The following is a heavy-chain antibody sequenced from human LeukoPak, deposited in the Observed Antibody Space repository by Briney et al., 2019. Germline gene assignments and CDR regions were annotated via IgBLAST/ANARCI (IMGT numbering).Heavy chain of an antibody. J-gene: IGHJ4*02. D-gene: IGHD6-13*01. CDR2: INPNSGGT. CDR3: ARVRSIAAAADY. V-gene: IGHV1-2*02. CDR1: GYAFTGYY. Sequence: GASVKVSCKASGYAFTGYYMHWVRQAPGQGLEWMGWINPNSGGTNYAQKFQGRVTMTRDTSISTAYMELSRLRSDDTAVYYCARVRSIAAAADYWGQGTLVTVSS.